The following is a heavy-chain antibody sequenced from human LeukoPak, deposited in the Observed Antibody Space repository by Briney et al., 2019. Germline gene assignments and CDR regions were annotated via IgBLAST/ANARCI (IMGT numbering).Heavy chain of an antibody. CDR3: ARGTPRNQLLLYHFDY. Sequence: ASVKVSCKASGYTFTGYYMHWVRQAPGQGLEWMGWVNPNSGGTNYAQKFQGWVTMTRDTSISTAYMELSRLRSDDTAVYYCARGTPRNQLLLYHFDYWGQGTLVTVSS. CDR1: GYTFTGYY. CDR2: VNPNSGGT. V-gene: IGHV1-2*04. D-gene: IGHD2-2*02. J-gene: IGHJ4*02.